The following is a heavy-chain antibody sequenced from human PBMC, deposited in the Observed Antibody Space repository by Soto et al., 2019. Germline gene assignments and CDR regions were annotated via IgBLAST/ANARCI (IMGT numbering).Heavy chain of an antibody. D-gene: IGHD2-15*01. CDR1: GFTFSNYD. J-gene: IGHJ6*02. CDR3: ATARSVYCSGASCYCGMDV. Sequence: QVQLVESGGGVVQPGRSLRLSCAASGFTFSNYDIHWVRQAPGKGLEWVAVISYDGSNKYYSDSVKGRFTIFRDNSKNTLYLQMYSLRAEDTAVYYCATARSVYCSGASCYCGMDVWGHGTTVTVSS. V-gene: IGHV3-30*03. CDR2: ISYDGSNK.